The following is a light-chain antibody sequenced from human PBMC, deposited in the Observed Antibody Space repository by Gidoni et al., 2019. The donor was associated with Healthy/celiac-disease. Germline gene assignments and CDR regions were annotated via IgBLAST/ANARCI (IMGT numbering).Light chain of an antibody. CDR2: KAS. CDR1: QSISNW. J-gene: IGKJ1*01. Sequence: DIQMTQSPSTLSASVGDRVTITCRASQSISNWLAWYQQKPGKAPKLLIYKASSLESGVPSRFSGSGSGTEFTLTISSLQPEDFATYYCQQYNSFWTFGQGTKVENK. CDR3: QQYNSFWT. V-gene: IGKV1-5*03.